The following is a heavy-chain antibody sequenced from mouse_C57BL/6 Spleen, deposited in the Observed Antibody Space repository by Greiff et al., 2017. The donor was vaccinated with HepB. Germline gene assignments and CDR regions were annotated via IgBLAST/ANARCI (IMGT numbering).Heavy chain of an antibody. V-gene: IGHV7-3*01. CDR1: GFTFTDYY. CDR2: IRNKANGYTT. J-gene: IGHJ1*03. Sequence: EVMLVESGGGLVQPGGSLSLSCAASGFTFTDYYMSWVRQPPGKALEWLGFIRNKANGYTTEYSASVKGRFTISRDNSQSILYLQMNALRADDSATYYCARLFTTVVARYFDVWGTGTTVTVSA. CDR3: ARLFTTVVARYFDV. D-gene: IGHD1-1*01.